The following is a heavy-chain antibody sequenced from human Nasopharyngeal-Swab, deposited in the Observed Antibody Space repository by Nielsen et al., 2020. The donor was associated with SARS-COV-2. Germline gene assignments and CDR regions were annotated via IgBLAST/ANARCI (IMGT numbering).Heavy chain of an antibody. CDR1: GLTFSSYA. Sequence: GGSLRLSFEASGLTFSSYAMHWVGQAPGRGLEWVAVISYDGSNKYYADSVKGRFTISRDNSKNTLYLQMNSLRAEDTAVYYCARISSRGGYCTNGVCSALDYWGQGTLVTVSS. CDR3: ARISSRGGYCTNGVCSALDY. V-gene: IGHV3-30-3*01. D-gene: IGHD2-8*01. CDR2: ISYDGSNK. J-gene: IGHJ4*02.